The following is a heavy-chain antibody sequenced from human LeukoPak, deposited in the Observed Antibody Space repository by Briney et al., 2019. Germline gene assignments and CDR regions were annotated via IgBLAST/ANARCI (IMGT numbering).Heavy chain of an antibody. D-gene: IGHD5-12*01. CDR1: GFTFSSSA. Sequence: GGSLRLSCAASGFTFSSSAMHWVRQAPGKGLEWVAVFSRDGSNKYYADSVKGRFAISRDNSKNTLYLQMNNLRTDDTALYYCATGKIDADGYDFKLPYWGQGTLVTVSS. J-gene: IGHJ4*02. CDR3: ATGKIDADGYDFKLPY. CDR2: FSRDGSNK. V-gene: IGHV3-30*09.